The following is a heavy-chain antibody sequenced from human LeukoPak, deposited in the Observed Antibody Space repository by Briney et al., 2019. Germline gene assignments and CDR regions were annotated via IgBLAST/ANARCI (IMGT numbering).Heavy chain of an antibody. CDR1: GGSISSSSYY. Sequence: PSETLSLTCTVSGGSISSSSYYWGWIRQPPGKGLEWIGSIYYSGSTYYNPSLKSRVTISVDTSKNQFSLKLSSVTAADTAVYYCARLVPADRWGQGTLVTVSS. CDR2: IYYSGST. V-gene: IGHV4-39*07. J-gene: IGHJ4*02. CDR3: ARLVPADR. D-gene: IGHD2-2*01.